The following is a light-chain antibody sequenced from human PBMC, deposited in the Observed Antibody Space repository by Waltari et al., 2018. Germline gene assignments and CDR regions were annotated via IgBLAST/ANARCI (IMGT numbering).Light chain of an antibody. CDR1: TSDVGGYNY. V-gene: IGLV2-14*03. Sequence: SALTQPASVSESPGQSITISCTGTTSDVGGYNYVSWYQQHPGKAPKLMIYDVTNRPSGVSNRFSGSKSVNTASLTISGLQAEDEADYYCSSFTSSSTWVFGGGTKLTVL. CDR2: DVT. J-gene: IGLJ3*02. CDR3: SSFTSSSTWV.